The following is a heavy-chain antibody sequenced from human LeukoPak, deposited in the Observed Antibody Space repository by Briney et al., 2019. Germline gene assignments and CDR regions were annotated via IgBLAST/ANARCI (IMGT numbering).Heavy chain of an antibody. V-gene: IGHV3-21*01. D-gene: IGHD4-17*01. CDR3: ARAISDYDASDI. CDR2: ISSSSNFI. J-gene: IGHJ3*02. CDR1: GFTFSSYS. Sequence: PGGSLRLSCAASGFTFSSYSMNWVRQAPGKGLEWVSSISSSSNFIYYADSVKGRFTISRDNAKNSLYLQMNSLRAEDTAVYYCARAISDYDASDIWGQGTVVTVSS.